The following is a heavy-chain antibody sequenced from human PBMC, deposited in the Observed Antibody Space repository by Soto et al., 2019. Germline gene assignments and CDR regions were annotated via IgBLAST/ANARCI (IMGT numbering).Heavy chain of an antibody. Sequence: PSETLSLTCAAYGGSFSGYYWSWIRQPPGKGLEWIGEINHSGSTNYNPSLKSRVTISVDTSKNQFSLKLSSVTAADTAVYYCARHPKVPAYYYYGMDVWGQGTTVTVSS. CDR3: ARHPKVPAYYYYGMDV. J-gene: IGHJ6*02. D-gene: IGHD3-10*01. CDR1: GGSFSGYY. V-gene: IGHV4-34*01. CDR2: INHSGST.